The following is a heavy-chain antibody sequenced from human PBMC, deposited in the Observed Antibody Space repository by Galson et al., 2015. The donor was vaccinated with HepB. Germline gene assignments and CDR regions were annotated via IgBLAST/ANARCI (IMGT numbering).Heavy chain of an antibody. D-gene: IGHD3-10*01. J-gene: IGHJ3*02. V-gene: IGHV1-24*01. Sequence: SVKVSCKVSGYTLTELSMHWVRQAPGKGLEWMGGFDPEDGETIYAQKFQGRVTMTEDTSTDTAYMELSSLRPEDTAVYYCATGQLVRGQWFGEKGGAFDIWGQGTMVTVSS. CDR2: FDPEDGET. CDR1: GYTLTELS. CDR3: ATGQLVRGQWFGEKGGAFDI.